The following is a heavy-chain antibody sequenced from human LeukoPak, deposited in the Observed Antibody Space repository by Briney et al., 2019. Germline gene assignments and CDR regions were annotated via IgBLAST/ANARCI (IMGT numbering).Heavy chain of an antibody. CDR3: ARESVNVVVTVD. J-gene: IGHJ4*02. D-gene: IGHD2-21*02. CDR2: INPNSGGT. CDR1: GYTFTGYY. V-gene: IGHV1-2*02. Sequence: ASVKVSCQASGYTFTGYYMHWVRQAPGQGLEWMGWINPNSGGTNYAQKFQGRVTMTRDTSISTAYMELSRLRSDDTAVYYCARESVNVVVTVDWGQGTLVTVSS.